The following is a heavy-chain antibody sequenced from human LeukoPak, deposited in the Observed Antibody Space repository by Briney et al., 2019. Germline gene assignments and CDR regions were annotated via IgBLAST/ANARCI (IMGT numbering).Heavy chain of an antibody. Sequence: GGSLRLSCAASGFTFSSHGMNWVRQAPGQGLELVSSISTRNNYIYYADSAKDRFTISRDNAKNSLYLQMNSLRADDTAIYYCPRDLPGPTPPDAFDIWGQGTMVTVSS. V-gene: IGHV3-21*01. CDR3: PRDLPGPTPPDAFDI. J-gene: IGHJ3*02. CDR1: GFTFSSHG. D-gene: IGHD1-1*01. CDR2: ISTRNNYI.